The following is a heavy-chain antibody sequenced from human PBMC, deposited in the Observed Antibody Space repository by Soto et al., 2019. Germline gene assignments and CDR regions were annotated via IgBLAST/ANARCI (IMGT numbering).Heavy chain of an antibody. CDR3: ARVRPMCNCTSTSCRGTFNI. J-gene: IGHJ3*02. Sequence: EEQLLESGGGLVRQGGSLRLSCEASAVTFRRYAMSWVRQAPGKGLEWVAANNASADTTYYEDSVKGRFTISRDNYNNTHYMQKNSLRADDTHVYYCARVRPMCNCTSTSCRGTFNIWGQGTMVTVS. V-gene: IGHV3-23*01. CDR2: NNASADTT. D-gene: IGHD2-2*01. CDR1: AVTFRRYA.